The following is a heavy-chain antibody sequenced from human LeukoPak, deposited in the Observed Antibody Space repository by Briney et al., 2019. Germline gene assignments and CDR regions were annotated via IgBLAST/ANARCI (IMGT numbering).Heavy chain of an antibody. V-gene: IGHV3-53*05. CDR1: GFTVSSNY. CDR3: ARSLMAAGRGYFDY. CDR2: ISGSGGST. J-gene: IGHJ4*02. Sequence: GGSLRLSCAASGFTVSSNYMSWVRQAPGKGLEWVSAISGSGGSTYYADSVKGRFTISRDNSKNTLYLQMNSLRAEDTAVYYCARSLMAAGRGYFDYWGQGTLVTVSS. D-gene: IGHD6-13*01.